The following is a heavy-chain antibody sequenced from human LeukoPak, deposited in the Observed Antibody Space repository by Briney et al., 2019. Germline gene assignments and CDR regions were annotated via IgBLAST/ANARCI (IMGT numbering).Heavy chain of an antibody. D-gene: IGHD2-15*01. CDR2: ISGSGSTK. V-gene: IGHV3-48*03. J-gene: IGHJ3*02. CDR1: VFTFSNYE. CDR3: ARGGWDAFDI. Sequence: PGGSLRLSCAASVFTFSNYEMNWVRQAPGKGLDWVSYISGSGSTKYYADSVKGRFTISRDNAKKSLYLQMNSLRAEDTAVYYCARGGWDAFDIWGQGTMVTVS.